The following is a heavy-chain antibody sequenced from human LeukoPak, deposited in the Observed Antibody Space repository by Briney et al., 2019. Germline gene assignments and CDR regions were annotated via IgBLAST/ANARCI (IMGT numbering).Heavy chain of an antibody. CDR1: GGSIASSNSY. CDR3: ARQGPDSSAAGYYFDY. Sequence: PPETLSLTCTVSGGSIASSNSYWGWIRQPPGKGLGWIGSFYYSGSTYYNPSLKSRVTISVDTSENQFSLKLSSVTAADTAVYYCARQGPDSSAAGYYFDYWGQGTLVTVSS. J-gene: IGHJ4*02. V-gene: IGHV4-39*01. D-gene: IGHD6-13*01. CDR2: FYYSGST.